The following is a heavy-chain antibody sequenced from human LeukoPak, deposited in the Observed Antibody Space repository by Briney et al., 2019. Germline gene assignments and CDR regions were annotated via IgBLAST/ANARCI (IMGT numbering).Heavy chain of an antibody. D-gene: IGHD6-19*01. CDR2: IIPIFGTA. V-gene: IGHV1-69*13. CDR3: ARDERLRAVAVYLFDY. CDR1: GGTFSSYA. J-gene: IGHJ4*02. Sequence: GASVKVSCKASGGTFSSYAISWVRQAPGQGLEWMGGIIPIFGTANYAQKFQGRVTITADESTSTAYMELSSLRAEDTAVYYCARDERLRAVAVYLFDYWGQGTLVTVSS.